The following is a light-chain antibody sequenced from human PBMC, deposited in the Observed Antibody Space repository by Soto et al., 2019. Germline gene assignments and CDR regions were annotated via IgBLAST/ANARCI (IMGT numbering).Light chain of an antibody. V-gene: IGKV1-39*01. Sequence: DIEMTQSPSTLSASLGDRVTITCRASQTISSWLAWYQQKPGKAPKLLIYAASSLQSGVPSRYSGSGSGTDFTLTISSLQPEDFATYYCQQSYSNPAHFGQGTRLEIK. CDR1: QTISSW. J-gene: IGKJ5*01. CDR2: AAS. CDR3: QQSYSNPAH.